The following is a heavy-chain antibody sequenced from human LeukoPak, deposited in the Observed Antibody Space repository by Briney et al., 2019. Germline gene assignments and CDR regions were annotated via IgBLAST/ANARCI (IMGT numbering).Heavy chain of an antibody. CDR3: AIWNHAVTTNY. V-gene: IGHV3-21*01. CDR2: ISSSSSYI. J-gene: IGHJ4*02. D-gene: IGHD4-17*01. CDR1: GFTFSSYW. Sequence: PGGSLRLSCAASGFTFSSYWMSWVRQAPGKGLEWVSSISSSSSYIYYADSVKGRFTISRDNAKNSLYLQMNSLRAEDTAVYYCAIWNHAVTTNYWGQGTLVTVSS.